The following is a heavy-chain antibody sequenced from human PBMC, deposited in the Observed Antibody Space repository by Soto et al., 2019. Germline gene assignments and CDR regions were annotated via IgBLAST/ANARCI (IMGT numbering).Heavy chain of an antibody. Sequence: PGESLKISCKGSGYSFTSYWIGWVRQMPWKGLEWMGIIYPGDSDTRYSPSFQGQVTISADKSISTAYLQWSSLKASDTAMYYCARGHLSDGSGWYKNYYYFDYWGQGTLVTVSS. J-gene: IGHJ4*02. CDR3: ARGHLSDGSGWYKNYYYFDY. D-gene: IGHD6-19*01. CDR2: IYPGDSDT. V-gene: IGHV5-51*01. CDR1: GYSFTSYW.